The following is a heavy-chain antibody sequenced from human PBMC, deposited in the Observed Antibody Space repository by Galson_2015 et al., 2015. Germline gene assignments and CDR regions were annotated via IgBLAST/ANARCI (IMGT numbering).Heavy chain of an antibody. CDR1: GFTFSNSA. V-gene: IGHV3-23*01. CDR2: IGGTGAKT. J-gene: IGHJ5*02. D-gene: IGHD1/OR15-1a*01. Sequence: SLRLSCAASGFTFSNSAMTWVRQAPGKGLEWVAAIGGTGAKTYYSESAKGRFTVSRDNSKNTLFLQMNSLTADDMALYYCARVRGTSWNKGDWLDPWGQGTLVTVSS. CDR3: ARVRGTSWNKGDWLDP.